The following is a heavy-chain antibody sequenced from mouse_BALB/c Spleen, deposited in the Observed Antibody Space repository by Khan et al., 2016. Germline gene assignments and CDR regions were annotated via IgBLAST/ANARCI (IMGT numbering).Heavy chain of an antibody. CDR3: ARDSCTTVVAAYYAMDY. J-gene: IGHJ4*01. CDR2: IWADGSK. V-gene: IGHV2-9*02. Sequence: QVQLKESGPGLVAPSQTLSITCTVSGFSLTSYGLHWVRQPPGKGLEWLGVIWADGSKNYYSAHMSRRSIIKDNSTSHVFFIMISLQTNEHAMYYYARDSCTTVVAAYYAMDYWGQGTSVTVSS. CDR1: GFSLTSYG. D-gene: IGHD1-1*01.